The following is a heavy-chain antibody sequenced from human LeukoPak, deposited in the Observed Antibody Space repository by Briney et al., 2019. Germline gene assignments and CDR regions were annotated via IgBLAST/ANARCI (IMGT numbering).Heavy chain of an antibody. CDR2: ISGSGGTI. CDR3: ATSALGNTDFDY. V-gene: IGHV3-11*01. J-gene: IGHJ4*02. CDR1: GYTFSDYY. D-gene: IGHD1-26*01. Sequence: GGSLRVSCAVSGYTFSDYYMSWIRQAPGKGLEWVSYISGSGGTISYADSVKGQFTISRDNAKNSLYLQMNSLRVEDTAVFYCATSALGNTDFDYWGQGTLVTVSS.